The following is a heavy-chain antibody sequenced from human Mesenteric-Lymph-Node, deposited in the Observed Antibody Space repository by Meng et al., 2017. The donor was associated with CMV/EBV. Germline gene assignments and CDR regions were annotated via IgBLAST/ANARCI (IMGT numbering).Heavy chain of an antibody. V-gene: IGHV3-74*01. CDR1: GFTFSSYW. CDR2: IDSDESNT. D-gene: IGHD7-27*01. Sequence: GESLKISCAASGFTFSSYWMHWVRQAPGKGLVWVARIDSDESNTSDESKTRYADSVKGRFTISRDNAKNTLYLQMNSLRVEDTAVYYCARSTASGTDYWGWGLGTLVTVSS. J-gene: IGHJ4*02. CDR3: ARSTASGTDYWG.